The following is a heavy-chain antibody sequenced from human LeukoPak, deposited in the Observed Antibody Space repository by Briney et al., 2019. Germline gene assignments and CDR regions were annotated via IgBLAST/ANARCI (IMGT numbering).Heavy chain of an antibody. D-gene: IGHD3-9*01. CDR2: ITSGGTYT. Sequence: GGSLRLACAASGFTFSTYNMNWVRQAPGKGLEWVSSITSGGTYTYYADSVKGRFTTSRDNAKNSLSLQLSSLRAEDTAVYYCARGHYDILTASYKWTPDYWGQGILVTVSS. CDR3: ARGHYDILTASYKWTPDY. J-gene: IGHJ4*02. V-gene: IGHV3-21*06. CDR1: GFTFSTYN.